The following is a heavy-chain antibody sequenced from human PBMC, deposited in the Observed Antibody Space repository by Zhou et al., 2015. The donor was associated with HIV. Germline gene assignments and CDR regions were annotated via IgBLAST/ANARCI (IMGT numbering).Heavy chain of an antibody. Sequence: QVQLVQSGAEVKKPGSSVKVSCKASGGTFSSYAISWVRQAPGQGLEWMGGIIPIFGTANYAQKFQGRVTITADESTSTAYMELSSLRSEDTAVYYCARERSPNTVTTSYYYYYGMDVWGQGTTVTVSS. CDR3: ARERSPNTVTTSYYYYYGMDV. CDR2: IIPIFGTA. D-gene: IGHD4-11*01. CDR1: GGTFSSYA. V-gene: IGHV1-69*01. J-gene: IGHJ6*02.